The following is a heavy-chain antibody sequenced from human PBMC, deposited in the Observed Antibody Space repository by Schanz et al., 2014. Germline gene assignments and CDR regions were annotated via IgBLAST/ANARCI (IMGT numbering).Heavy chain of an antibody. D-gene: IGHD3-16*01. CDR3: TKGRTFGR. Sequence: QVQLVQSGAEVKQPGVSVKVSCKASGYTFTTYYIHWVRQAPGQGLEWMGIINPSGGSTSYAQKFQGRVTMTRDTSTSTVYMELSSLRSGDTAVYYCTKGRTFGRWGQGTLVTVSS. CDR2: INPSGGST. CDR1: GYTFTTYY. J-gene: IGHJ4*02. V-gene: IGHV1-46*01.